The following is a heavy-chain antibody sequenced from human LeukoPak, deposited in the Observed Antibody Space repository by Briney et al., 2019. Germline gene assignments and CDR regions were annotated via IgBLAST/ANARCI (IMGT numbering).Heavy chain of an antibody. V-gene: IGHV3-23*01. J-gene: IGHJ4*02. D-gene: IGHD6-19*01. CDR1: GFTFSSYA. CDR2: ISGSGGST. CDR3: AKAVRGSSGWYASPFDF. Sequence: GGSLRLSYAASGFTFSSYAMSWVRQAPGKGLEWVSAISGSGGSTYYADSVKGRFAISRDNSKNTLYLQMNSLRAEDTAVYYCAKAVRGSSGWYASPFDFWGQGTLVTVSS.